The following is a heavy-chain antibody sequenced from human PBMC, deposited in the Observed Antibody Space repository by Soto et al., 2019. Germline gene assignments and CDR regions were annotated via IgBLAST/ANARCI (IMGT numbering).Heavy chain of an antibody. CDR1: GFTFSSYG. V-gene: IGHV3-33*01. D-gene: IGHD3-22*01. J-gene: IGHJ4*02. Sequence: QVQLVESGGGVVQPGRSLRLSCAASGFTFSSYGRHWVRQAPGTGLEWLAVILYDGSNKYYADSVKGRFTISRDNSKNKLYLQMNSLRAEDTAVYYCARDTYYYDSSGYSDYWGQGTMVTVSS. CDR2: ILYDGSNK. CDR3: ARDTYYYDSSGYSDY.